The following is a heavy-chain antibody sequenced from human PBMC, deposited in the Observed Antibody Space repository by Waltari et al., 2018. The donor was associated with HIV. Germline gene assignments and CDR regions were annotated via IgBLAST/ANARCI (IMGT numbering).Heavy chain of an antibody. J-gene: IGHJ6*02. CDR1: GSTLSSYS. CDR3: AKEVVALPHYYYYGLDV. CDR2: SSRTANTR. V-gene: IGHV3-48*04. D-gene: IGHD2-15*01. Sequence: EVQLVESGGGLVQPGGSLRLSCAASGSTLSSYSMNWVRQAPGKGWDGVSYSSRTANTRCDAESVKGRFTVSGDNAENSLSLQRNSLRAEDTAVYFCAKEVVALPHYYYYGLDVWGQGTTVTVSS.